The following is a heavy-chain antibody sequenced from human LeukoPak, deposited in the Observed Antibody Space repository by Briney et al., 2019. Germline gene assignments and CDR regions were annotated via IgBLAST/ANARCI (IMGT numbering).Heavy chain of an antibody. CDR3: ARANRRRSRNFFDP. CDR2: ISHSGTT. Sequence: SETLSLTCAVSGGSFTAYYWNWIRQPPGKGLEWIGEISHSGTTNSNPSLTSRVTISVDTSKNQFSLKLSSVTAADTAVYFCARANRRRSRNFFDPWGQGTLVTVSS. D-gene: IGHD2/OR15-2a*01. J-gene: IGHJ5*02. CDR1: GGSFTAYY. V-gene: IGHV4-34*01.